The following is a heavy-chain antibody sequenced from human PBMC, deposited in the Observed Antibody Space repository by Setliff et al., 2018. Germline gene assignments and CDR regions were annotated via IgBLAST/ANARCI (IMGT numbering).Heavy chain of an antibody. Sequence: SVKVSCKASGGTFSSYAISWVRQAPGQGLEWMGGIIPIFGTANYAQKFQGRVTITTDESTSTAYMELSSLRSEDTAVYYCARGSYCSGGSCSGRDFDYWGQGTLVTVSS. D-gene: IGHD2-15*01. CDR1: GGTFSSYA. J-gene: IGHJ4*02. V-gene: IGHV1-69*05. CDR2: IIPIFGTA. CDR3: ARGSYCSGGSCSGRDFDY.